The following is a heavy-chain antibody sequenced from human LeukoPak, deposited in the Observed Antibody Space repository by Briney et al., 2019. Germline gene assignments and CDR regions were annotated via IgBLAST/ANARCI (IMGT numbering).Heavy chain of an antibody. CDR1: GFTFSRHW. CDR3: ARICSSTDCLIPD. V-gene: IGHV3-74*01. J-gene: IGHJ4*02. D-gene: IGHD2-2*01. CDR2: INSDGSGT. Sequence: GGSLRLSCAASGFTFSRHWMHWVRHAPGKGLVWISRINSDGSGTNYADFVKGRFTISRDNAKNTVYLQINSLRDEDTAVYYCARICSSTDCLIPDWGQGTLVTVSS.